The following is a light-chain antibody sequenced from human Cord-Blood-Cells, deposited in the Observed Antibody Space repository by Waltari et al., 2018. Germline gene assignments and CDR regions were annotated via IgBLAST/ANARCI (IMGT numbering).Light chain of an antibody. CDR2: CAS. V-gene: IGKV4-1*01. CDR1: QSVLYSSNNKNY. Sequence: DIVMTQSPDSLAVSLGERATINCKSSQSVLYSSNNKNYLAWYQQKPGQPPKLLIYCASTRQSGVPSRFSGSGSGTDFTLTISSLQAEDVAVYYCQQYYSTPWTFGQGTKVEIK. J-gene: IGKJ1*01. CDR3: QQYYSTPWT.